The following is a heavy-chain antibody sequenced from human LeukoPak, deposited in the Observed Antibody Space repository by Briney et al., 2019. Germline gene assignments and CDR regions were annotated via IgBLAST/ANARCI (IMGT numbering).Heavy chain of an antibody. V-gene: IGHV3-20*04. J-gene: IGHJ3*02. CDR1: GFTFDDYG. Sequence: PGGSLRLSCAASGFTFDDYGMSWARQAPGKGLEWVFGINWNGGSTGYADSVKGRFTISRDNAKNSLYLQMNSLRAEDTALYYCASGVYDYVWGSYRYAPRDAFDIWGQGTMVTVSS. CDR3: ASGVYDYVWGSYRYAPRDAFDI. D-gene: IGHD3-16*02. CDR2: INWNGGST.